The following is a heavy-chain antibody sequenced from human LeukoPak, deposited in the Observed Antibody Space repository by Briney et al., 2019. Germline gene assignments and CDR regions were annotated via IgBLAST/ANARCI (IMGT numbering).Heavy chain of an antibody. V-gene: IGHV3-21*01. CDR2: ISSTSTYI. CDR1: GFTFSRAT. J-gene: IGHJ3*02. Sequence: PGWSLRLSCVVSGFTFSRATMNWVRQAPGKGLEWVSSISSTSTYINYADSVKGRFTISRDNAKKSLYLQMNGLRGEDTAMYYCASDDYGDYEDGFDIWGQGTMVTVSS. D-gene: IGHD4-17*01. CDR3: ASDDYGDYEDGFDI.